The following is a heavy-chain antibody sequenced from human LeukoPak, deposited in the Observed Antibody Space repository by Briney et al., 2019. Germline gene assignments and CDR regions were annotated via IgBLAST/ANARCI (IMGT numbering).Heavy chain of an antibody. CDR1: GGTFSSYA. CDR3: ARAAIAVAGTGGYYYMDV. J-gene: IGHJ6*03. CDR2: IIPIFGTA. V-gene: IGHV1-69*13. Sequence: SVKVSCKASGGTFSSYAISWVRQAPGQGLEWMGGIIPIFGTANYAQKFQGRVTITADESTSTAYMELSSLRSEDTAVYYCARAAIAVAGTGGYYYMDVWGKGTTVSVSS. D-gene: IGHD6-19*01.